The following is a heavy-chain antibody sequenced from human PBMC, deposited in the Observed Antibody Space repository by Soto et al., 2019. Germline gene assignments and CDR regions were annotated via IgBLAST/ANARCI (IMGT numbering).Heavy chain of an antibody. CDR1: GFTFSNAW. Sequence: VGSLRLSCAASGFTFSNAWMSWVRQAPGKGLEWVGRIKSKTDGGTTDYAAPVKGRFTISRDDSKNTLYLQMNSLKTEDTAVYYCTTGVAYCGGDCAPDYWGQGTLVTVSS. CDR2: IKSKTDGGTT. V-gene: IGHV3-15*01. CDR3: TTGVAYCGGDCAPDY. J-gene: IGHJ4*02. D-gene: IGHD2-21*02.